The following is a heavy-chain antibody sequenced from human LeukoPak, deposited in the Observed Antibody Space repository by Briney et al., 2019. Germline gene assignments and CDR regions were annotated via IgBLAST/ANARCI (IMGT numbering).Heavy chain of an antibody. V-gene: IGHV3-66*02. CDR2: IYSGGST. CDR3: ARDFASTVSTPPYYYYYYMDV. J-gene: IGHJ6*03. Sequence: GGSLRLSCAASGFTVSGNYMSWVRQAPGKGLEWVSVIYSGGSTYYADSVNGRFTISRDNSKNTLYLQMNSLRAEDTAVYYCARDFASTVSTPPYYYYYYMDVWGKGTTVTVSS. CDR1: GFTVSGNY. D-gene: IGHD4-11*01.